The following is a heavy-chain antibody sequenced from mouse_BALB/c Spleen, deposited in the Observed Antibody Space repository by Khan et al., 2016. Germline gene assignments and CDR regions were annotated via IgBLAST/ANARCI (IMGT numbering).Heavy chain of an antibody. Sequence: EVKREESGGGLVQPGGSLKLSCAASGFDFSRYWMSWVRQAPGKGLEWIGEINPDSSTINYTPSLKDTFIISRDNAKNKMYLQMRNVRSVDTASYYCANTFWYFDVWGAGTTVTVSS. CDR2: INPDSSTI. CDR3: ANTFWYFDV. V-gene: IGHV4-1*02. J-gene: IGHJ1*01. CDR1: GFDFSRYW.